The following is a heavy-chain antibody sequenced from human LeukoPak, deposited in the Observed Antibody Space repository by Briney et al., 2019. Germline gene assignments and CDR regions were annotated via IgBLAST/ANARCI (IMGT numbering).Heavy chain of an antibody. CDR3: TKYYDILTGYYSIDY. J-gene: IGHJ4*02. Sequence: TGGSLRLSCAASGFTFSSYGMSWVRQAPGKGLEWVSAISGSGGSTYYADSVKGRFTISRDNSKNTLYLQMNSLRAEDTAVYYCTKYYDILTGYYSIDYWGQGTLVTVSS. CDR2: ISGSGGST. CDR1: GFTFSSYG. D-gene: IGHD3-9*01. V-gene: IGHV3-23*01.